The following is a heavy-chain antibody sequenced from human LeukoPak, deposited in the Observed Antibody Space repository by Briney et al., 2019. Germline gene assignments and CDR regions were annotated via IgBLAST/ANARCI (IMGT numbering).Heavy chain of an antibody. CDR1: GYTFTSYG. D-gene: IGHD6-19*01. Sequence: ASVKVSCKASGYTFTSYGISWVRQAPGQGLEWMGWISAYNGNANYAQKLQGRVTMTTDTSTSTAYMELRSLRSDDTAVYYCARVDAGAGYHIREDIWGQGTMVTVSS. V-gene: IGHV1-18*01. J-gene: IGHJ3*02. CDR3: ARVDAGAGYHIREDI. CDR2: ISAYNGNA.